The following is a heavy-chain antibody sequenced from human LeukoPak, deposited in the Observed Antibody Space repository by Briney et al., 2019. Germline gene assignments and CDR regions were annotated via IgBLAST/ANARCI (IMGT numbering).Heavy chain of an antibody. CDR1: GFTFSSYA. CDR3: AKGGAGYCSSTSCLYYFDS. D-gene: IGHD2-2*01. V-gene: IGHV3-48*03. J-gene: IGHJ4*02. Sequence: PGGSLRLSCAASGFTFSSYAMNWVRQAPGKGLEWVSYITNNGTTIYYADSVKGRFTISRDNSKNTLHLQMNSLRAEDTAVYYCAKGGAGYCSSTSCLYYFDSWGQGTLVTVSS. CDR2: ITNNGTTI.